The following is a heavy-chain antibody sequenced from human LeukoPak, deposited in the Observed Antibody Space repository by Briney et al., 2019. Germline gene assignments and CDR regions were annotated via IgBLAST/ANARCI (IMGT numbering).Heavy chain of an antibody. D-gene: IGHD3-10*01. V-gene: IGHV4-59*01. Sequence: SETPSLTCNVSGGSIGSYYWTWLRQPPGRGLEWIGYIYYSGSTNYNPSLDSRVSISVDTSKNQFSLRLSSVTAADTAIYYCARGRARDGSYPWFDSRGQGTLVTVSS. CDR2: IYYSGST. CDR3: ARGRARDGSYPWFDS. J-gene: IGHJ5*01. CDR1: GGSIGSYY.